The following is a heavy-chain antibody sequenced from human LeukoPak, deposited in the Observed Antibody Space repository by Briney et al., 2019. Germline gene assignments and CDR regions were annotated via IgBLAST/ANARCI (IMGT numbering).Heavy chain of an antibody. CDR2: IYSGGST. CDR1: GFTVSSNY. J-gene: IGHJ4*02. CDR3: ARDWGNSGYITDY. V-gene: IGHV3-66*01. Sequence: TGGSLRLSCAASGFTVSSNYMSWVRQAPGKGLEWVSVIYSGGSTYYADSVKGRFTISRDNSKNTLYLQMNSLRDEDTAVYYCARDWGNSGYITDYWGQGTLVTVSS. D-gene: IGHD5-12*01.